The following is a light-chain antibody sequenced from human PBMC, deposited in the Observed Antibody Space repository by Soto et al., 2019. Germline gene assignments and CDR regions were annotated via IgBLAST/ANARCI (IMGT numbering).Light chain of an antibody. V-gene: IGLV4-69*01. J-gene: IGLJ3*02. Sequence: QSVLTQSPSASASLGASVKLTCTLSSGYSTYAIAWHQQQSEKGPRFLMKINYDGTHSKGDGFFDRFSGSSSGAERHLTISSLQSEDEADYYLQSLGTGIQVFGGGTKLTVL. CDR2: INYDGTH. CDR3: QSLGTGIQV. CDR1: SGYSTYA.